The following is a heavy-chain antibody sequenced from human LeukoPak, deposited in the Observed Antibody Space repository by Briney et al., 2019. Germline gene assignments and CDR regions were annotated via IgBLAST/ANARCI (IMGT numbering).Heavy chain of an antibody. CDR3: ARAPTGGYSPFDY. Sequence: SDTLSLTCAVSGYSISSSNWWGWIRQPPGKGLEWIGYIYYSGSIYYNPSLKSRVTMSVDTSKNQFSLKLSSVTAADTAVYYCARAPTGGYSPFDYWGQGTLVTVSS. CDR2: IYYSGSI. J-gene: IGHJ4*02. CDR1: GYSISSSNW. D-gene: IGHD5-12*01. V-gene: IGHV4-28*05.